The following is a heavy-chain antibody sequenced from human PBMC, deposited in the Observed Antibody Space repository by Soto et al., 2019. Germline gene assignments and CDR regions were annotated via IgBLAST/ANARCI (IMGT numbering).Heavy chain of an antibody. J-gene: IGHJ6*02. Sequence: SVKVSCKASGGTFSSYAISWVRQAPGQGLEWMGGIIPIFGTANYAQKFQGRVTITADESTSTAYMELSSLRSEDTAVYYCARDTIVVVVAATRYYYYYGMDVWGQGTTVTVSS. V-gene: IGHV1-69*13. D-gene: IGHD2-15*01. CDR1: GGTFSSYA. CDR2: IIPIFGTA. CDR3: ARDTIVVVVAATRYYYYYGMDV.